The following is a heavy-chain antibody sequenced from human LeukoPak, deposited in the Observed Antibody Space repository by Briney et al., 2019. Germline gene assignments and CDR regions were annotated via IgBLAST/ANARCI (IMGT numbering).Heavy chain of an antibody. CDR1: GFTFSSYA. Sequence: GGSLRLSGAASGFTFSSYAMSWVRQAPGKGLEWVSAISGSGGSTYYADSVKGRFTISRDNCKNTLYLKMNSLRAEDTAVYYCAKHLRFLEWLLSALDYWGQGTLVTVSS. CDR2: ISGSGGST. D-gene: IGHD3-3*01. V-gene: IGHV3-23*01. J-gene: IGHJ4*02. CDR3: AKHLRFLEWLLSALDY.